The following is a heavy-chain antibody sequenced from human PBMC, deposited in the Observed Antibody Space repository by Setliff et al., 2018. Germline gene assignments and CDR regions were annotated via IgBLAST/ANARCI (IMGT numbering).Heavy chain of an antibody. D-gene: IGHD3-22*01. CDR1: GYTFTSYV. CDR2: ISGYNGKT. V-gene: IGHV1-18*01. J-gene: IGHJ3*02. CDR3: ARESGYYYDSSGYYTDAFDI. Sequence: GASVKVSCKPSGYTFTSYVISWVRQAPGQGLEWMGWISGYNGKTNYAQKLQGRVTMTTDTSTSTAYMELRSLRSDDTAVYYCARESGYYYDSSGYYTDAFDIWGQGTMVTVSS.